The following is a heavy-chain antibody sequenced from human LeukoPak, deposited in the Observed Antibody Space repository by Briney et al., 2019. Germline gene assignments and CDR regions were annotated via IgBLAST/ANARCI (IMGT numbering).Heavy chain of an antibody. V-gene: IGHV6-1*01. Sequence: SQTLSLTCAISGDSVSSNNAAWNWFRQSPSRGLEWLGRTYYRSKWYNDYAVSVKSRITINPDTSKNQFSLQLNSVTPEDTAVYYCARDPFVDSDWFDPWGQGTLVTVSS. CDR2: TYYRSKWYN. D-gene: IGHD2-21*01. CDR1: GDSVSSNNAA. CDR3: ARDPFVDSDWFDP. J-gene: IGHJ5*02.